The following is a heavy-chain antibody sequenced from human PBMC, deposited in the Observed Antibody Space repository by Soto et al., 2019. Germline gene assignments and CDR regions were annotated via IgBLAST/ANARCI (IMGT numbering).Heavy chain of an antibody. CDR3: AYRRLQGATYFDL. Sequence: QITLKESGPTLVKPTQTLTLTCTVSGFSLSTTGVGVGWIRQAPGKALDYLAIIFWDDDKYYSPPLKSRITITKDTSENQVVLTLTDVAPVDTGTYSGAYRRLQGATYFDLWGRGTLVTVSS. CDR1: GFSLSTTGVG. D-gene: IGHD3-16*01. J-gene: IGHJ2*01. CDR2: IFWDDDK. V-gene: IGHV2-5*02.